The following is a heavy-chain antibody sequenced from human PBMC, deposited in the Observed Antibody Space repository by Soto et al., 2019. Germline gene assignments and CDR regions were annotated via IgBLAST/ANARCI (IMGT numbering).Heavy chain of an antibody. Sequence: VKVACKTSGYTFINYPLHWVRQAPEQRLEWMGWINAGNGDTQYSQKFHDRVTITSDTSASTTYMELSSLRTEVPAVYYCARAPRSRGKYYYEMDVWGQGTTGTVSS. CDR1: GYTFINYP. CDR2: INAGNGDT. V-gene: IGHV1-3*01. D-gene: IGHD3-10*01. CDR3: ARAPRSRGKYYYEMDV. J-gene: IGHJ6*02.